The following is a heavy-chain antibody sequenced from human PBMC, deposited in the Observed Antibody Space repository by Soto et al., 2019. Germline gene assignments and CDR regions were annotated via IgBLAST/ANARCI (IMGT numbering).Heavy chain of an antibody. CDR1: GFTFSSYW. D-gene: IGHD2-15*01. CDR2: IKQDGSEK. Sequence: GGSLRLSCAASGFTFSSYWMSWVRQAPGKGLEWVANIKQDGSEKYYVDSVKGRFTISRDNAKNSLYLQMNSLRAEDTAVYYCARIHRPLGYCSGGSCYSVGYYYYYMDVWGKGTTVTVSS. V-gene: IGHV3-7*01. J-gene: IGHJ6*03. CDR3: ARIHRPLGYCSGGSCYSVGYYYYYMDV.